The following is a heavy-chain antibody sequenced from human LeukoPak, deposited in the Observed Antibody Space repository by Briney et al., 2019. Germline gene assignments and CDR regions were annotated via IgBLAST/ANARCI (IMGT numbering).Heavy chain of an antibody. CDR3: AKDFKSSPSRSYFDY. J-gene: IGHJ4*02. D-gene: IGHD6-13*01. Sequence: GGSLRLSCAASGFTFSSYSMNWVRQAPGKGLEWVSSISSSSSYIYYADSVKGRFTISRDNSKNTLYLQMNSLRAEDTAVYYCAKDFKSSPSRSYFDYWGQGTLVTVSS. V-gene: IGHV3-21*01. CDR1: GFTFSSYS. CDR2: ISSSSSYI.